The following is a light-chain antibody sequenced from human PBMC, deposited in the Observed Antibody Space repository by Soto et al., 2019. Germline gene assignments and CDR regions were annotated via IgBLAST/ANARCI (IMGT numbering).Light chain of an antibody. J-gene: IGKJ2*02. CDR2: GAS. CDR3: QLRGT. V-gene: IGKV3-20*01. Sequence: EIVLTQSPGTLSLSPGERATLSCRASQSVSSSYLAWYQQKPGQAPRLLIYGASSRATGIPDRFSGSGSGTDFTLTISRLEPEDFAAYYCQLRGTFGQGTKLEIK. CDR1: QSVSSSY.